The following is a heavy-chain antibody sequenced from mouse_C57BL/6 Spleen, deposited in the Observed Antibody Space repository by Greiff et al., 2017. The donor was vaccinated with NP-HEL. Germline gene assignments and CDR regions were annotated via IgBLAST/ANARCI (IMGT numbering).Heavy chain of an antibody. D-gene: IGHD2-5*01. V-gene: IGHV1-80*01. CDR1: GYAFSSYW. Sequence: QVQLQQSGAELVKPGASVKISCKASGYAFSSYWMNWVKQRPGKGLEWIGQIYPGDGDTTYNGKFKGKATLTADKSSSTAYMQLSSLTSEDSAVYFCASHSNQYYFDYWGQGTTLTVSS. CDR2: IYPGDGDT. J-gene: IGHJ2*01. CDR3: ASHSNQYYFDY.